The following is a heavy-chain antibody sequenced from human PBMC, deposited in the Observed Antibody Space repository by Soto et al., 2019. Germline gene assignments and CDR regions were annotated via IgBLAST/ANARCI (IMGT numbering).Heavy chain of an antibody. CDR1: GGSISSYY. Sequence: SETLSLTCTVSGGSISSYYWSWIRKPPGKGLEWIGYIYYSGSTNYNPSLKSRVTISVDTSKNQFSLKLSSVTAADTAVYYCARGTNVRYCSSTSCSSNWFDPWGQGTLVTVSS. V-gene: IGHV4-59*01. CDR2: IYYSGST. D-gene: IGHD2-2*01. J-gene: IGHJ5*02. CDR3: ARGTNVRYCSSTSCSSNWFDP.